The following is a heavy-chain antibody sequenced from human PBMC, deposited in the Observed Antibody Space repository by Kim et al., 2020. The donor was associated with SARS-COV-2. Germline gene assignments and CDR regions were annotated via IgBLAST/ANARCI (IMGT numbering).Heavy chain of an antibody. J-gene: IGHJ6*01. CDR1: GFTFSSYS. CDR3: ARALVRQNPFAYYYYGL. V-gene: IGHV3-21*01. CDR2: ISSSSSYI. Sequence: GGSLRLSCAASGFTFSSYSMNWVRQAPGKGLEWVSSISSSSSYINYADSVKGRFTISRDNAKNSLYLQMNSLRAEDTAVYYCARALVRQNPFAYYYYGL. D-gene: IGHD3-16*01.